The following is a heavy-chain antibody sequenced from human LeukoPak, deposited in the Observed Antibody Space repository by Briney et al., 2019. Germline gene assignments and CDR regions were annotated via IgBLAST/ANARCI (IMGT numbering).Heavy chain of an antibody. CDR3: TRNYYDRTGSLFY. J-gene: IGHJ4*02. V-gene: IGHV3-15*01. Sequence: GGSPRLSCVASGFTFSNAWMTWVRQAPGKGLEWVGRIKSKADGGTADHAAPVKGRFNISRDDSKNTLYLQMNSLKTEDTAVYFCTRNYYDRTGSLFYWGQGTLATVSS. CDR1: GFTFSNAW. D-gene: IGHD3-22*01. CDR2: IKSKADGGTA.